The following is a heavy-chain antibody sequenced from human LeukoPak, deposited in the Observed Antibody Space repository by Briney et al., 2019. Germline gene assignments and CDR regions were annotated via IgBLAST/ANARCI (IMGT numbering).Heavy chain of an antibody. Sequence: GGSLRLSCAASGFTFSDYYMSWIRQAPGKGLEWVSYISSSGSTIYYADSVKGRFTISRDNAKNSLYLQMNSLRAEDTAVYYCTRDRRSGGYYSVYWGQGPLVTVSS. V-gene: IGHV3-11*01. CDR1: GFTFSDYY. CDR3: TRDRRSGGYYSVY. D-gene: IGHD3-22*01. J-gene: IGHJ4*02. CDR2: ISSSGSTI.